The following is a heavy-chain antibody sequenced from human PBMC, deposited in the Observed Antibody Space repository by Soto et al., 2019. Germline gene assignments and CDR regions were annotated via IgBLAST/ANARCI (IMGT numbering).Heavy chain of an antibody. J-gene: IGHJ5*02. Sequence: QVQLQESGPGLVKPSQTLSLTCTVSGGSISSGGYYWSWIRQHPGKGLEWIGYIYYSGSTYYNPSLKSRVTISVETSKNQFSLKLSSVTAADTAVYYCAREWLQRDKPEENPWRQGTLVTVSS. V-gene: IGHV4-31*03. CDR1: GGSISSGGYY. CDR2: IYYSGST. CDR3: AREWLQRDKPEENP. D-gene: IGHD3-22*01.